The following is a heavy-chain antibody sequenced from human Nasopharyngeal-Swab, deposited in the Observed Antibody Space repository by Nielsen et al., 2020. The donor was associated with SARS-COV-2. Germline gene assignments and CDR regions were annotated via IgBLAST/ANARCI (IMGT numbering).Heavy chain of an antibody. V-gene: IGHV1-8*01. D-gene: IGHD2-2*02. Sequence: WVRQAPGQGLEWMGWMNPNSGNTGYAQKFQGRVTMTRNTSISTAYMELSSLRSEDTAVHYCATLGYCSSTSCYTDYYYMDVWGKGTTVTVSS. CDR3: ATLGYCSSTSCYTDYYYMDV. CDR2: MNPNSGNT. J-gene: IGHJ6*03.